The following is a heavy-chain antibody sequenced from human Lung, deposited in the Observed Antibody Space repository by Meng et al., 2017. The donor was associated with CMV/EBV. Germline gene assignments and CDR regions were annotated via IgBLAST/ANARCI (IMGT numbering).Heavy chain of an antibody. V-gene: IGHV3-23*01. CDR1: GFTFDTYA. CDR2: ITGSGSSK. CDR3: VKGTGPAAIYYHGMDV. Sequence: GGSLRLSCVASGFTFDTYAMSWVRQAPGKGLEWVSGITGSGSSKYYADSVKGRFTISRDNSKNMLYLQVNSLRAEDTAVYYCVKGTGPAAIYYHGMDVWGQGTTVXVSS. J-gene: IGHJ6*02. D-gene: IGHD2-2*01.